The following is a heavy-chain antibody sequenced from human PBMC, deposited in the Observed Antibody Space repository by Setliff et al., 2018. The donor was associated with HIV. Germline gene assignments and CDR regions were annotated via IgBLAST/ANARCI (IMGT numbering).Heavy chain of an antibody. CDR2: IIPVFGTT. V-gene: IGHV1-69*13. D-gene: IGHD3-10*01. Sequence: ASVKVSCKASGGTFSSFAINWVRQAPGQGLEWVGGIIPVFGTTNYAQKFQGRVTITADESTNTAHMELNSLRSIDTAMYYCATVFYYNSESYSLDYWGQGMLVTVSS. CDR1: GGTFSSFA. CDR3: ATVFYYNSESYSLDY. J-gene: IGHJ4*02.